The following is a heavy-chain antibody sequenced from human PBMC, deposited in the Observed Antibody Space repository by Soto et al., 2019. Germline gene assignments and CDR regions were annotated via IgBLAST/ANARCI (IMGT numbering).Heavy chain of an antibody. Sequence: QVQLVQSGAEVKKPGASVKVSCKASGYTFTSYGISWVRQAPGQGLEWMGWISAYNGNTNYAQKLQGRVTMTTDTSTSTAYMELRRLRSDDTAVYYCARDPPGGYSSSWYVPGSPRWFDPWGQGTLVTVSS. CDR2: ISAYNGNT. CDR1: GYTFTSYG. V-gene: IGHV1-18*01. J-gene: IGHJ5*02. D-gene: IGHD6-13*01. CDR3: ARDPPGGYSSSWYVPGSPRWFDP.